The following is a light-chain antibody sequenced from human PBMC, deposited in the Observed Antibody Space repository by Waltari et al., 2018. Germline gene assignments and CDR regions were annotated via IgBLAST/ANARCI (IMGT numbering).Light chain of an antibody. Sequence: DIQMTQSPSSLSASVGDRVTITCRASHSITTYLNWYQQKPGKAPNLLIYAASSLQSGVPSRFSGSGSGTEFTLTIRSLRPEDFATYYCPQTNTVPLTFGGGTKVEIK. J-gene: IGKJ4*01. CDR1: HSITTY. V-gene: IGKV1-39*01. CDR2: AAS. CDR3: PQTNTVPLT.